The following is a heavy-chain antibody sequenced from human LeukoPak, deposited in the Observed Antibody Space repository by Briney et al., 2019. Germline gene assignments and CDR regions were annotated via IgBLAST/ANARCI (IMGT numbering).Heavy chain of an antibody. CDR3: ARERNLIFEGPHFDY. CDR2: ISSGGGYI. Sequence: TEGSLRLSCAASGFIFSNYNMNWVRQAPGKGLEWVSSISSGGGYIYYADSVKGRFTISRDNSKNTLYLQMNSLRAEDTAVYYCARERNLIFEGPHFDYWGQGTLVTASS. V-gene: IGHV3-21*01. CDR1: GFIFSNYN. D-gene: IGHD3/OR15-3a*01. J-gene: IGHJ4*02.